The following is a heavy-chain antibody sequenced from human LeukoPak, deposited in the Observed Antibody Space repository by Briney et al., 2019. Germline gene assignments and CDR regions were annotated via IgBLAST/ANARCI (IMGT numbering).Heavy chain of an antibody. CDR2: PGLSSSYI. CDR1: GFSLNIYD. J-gene: IGHJ5*02. CDR3: ARERSYCSGATCSLDL. V-gene: IGHV3-21*01. D-gene: IGHD2-15*01. Sequence: NPGGSLRLSGAASGFSLNIYDMVWVRQAPGKGLEWIASPGLSSSYIGYADSVKGRFSISRDNGENSVYLQMNSLRAEDTAVYFCARERSYCSGATCSLDLWGQGTLVTVSS.